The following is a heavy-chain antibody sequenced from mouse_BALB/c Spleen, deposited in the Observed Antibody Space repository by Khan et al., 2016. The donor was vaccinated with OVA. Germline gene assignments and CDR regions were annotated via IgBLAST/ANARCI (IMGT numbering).Heavy chain of an antibody. Sequence: VQLQESGPGLVAPSQSLSITCTVSGLSLTNYCISWIRQPPGQGLEWLGVIWGDGSTNYHSELIYRLTINNANSKSQVFFKLNSLPTDATAPSYCAIIYYGYYWFTYWGQGTLVTVSA. J-gene: IGHJ3*01. V-gene: IGHV2-3*01. CDR3: AIIYYGYYWFTY. D-gene: IGHD2-2*01. CDR1: GLSLTNYC. CDR2: IWGDGST.